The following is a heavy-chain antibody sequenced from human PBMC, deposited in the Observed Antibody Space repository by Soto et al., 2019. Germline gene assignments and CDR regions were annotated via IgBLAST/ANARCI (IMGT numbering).Heavy chain of an antibody. J-gene: IGHJ3*02. V-gene: IGHV3-30-3*01. CDR2: ISYDGSNK. Sequence: PGGSLRLSCAASGFTFSSYAMHWVRQAPGKGLEWVGVISYDGSNKYYADSVKGRFTISRDNSKNTLYLQMNSLRAEDTAVYYCASLSYYGSGSYYNVHDAFDIWGQGTMVTVSS. D-gene: IGHD3-10*01. CDR1: GFTFSSYA. CDR3: ASLSYYGSGSYYNVHDAFDI.